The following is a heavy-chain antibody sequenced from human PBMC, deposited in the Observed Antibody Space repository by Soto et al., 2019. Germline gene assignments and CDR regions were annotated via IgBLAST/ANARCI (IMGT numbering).Heavy chain of an antibody. CDR3: ARPTRALRPNDAFDI. CDR1: GGSISSSSYY. D-gene: IGHD4-17*01. CDR2: IYYSGST. J-gene: IGHJ3*02. V-gene: IGHV4-39*01. Sequence: QLQLQESGPGLVKPSETLSLTCTVSGGSISSSSYYWGWIRQPPGKGLEWIGSIYYSGSTYYNPSLKSRVTISVDTSKNQFSLKLSSVTAADTAVYYCARPTRALRPNDAFDIWGQGTMLTVSS.